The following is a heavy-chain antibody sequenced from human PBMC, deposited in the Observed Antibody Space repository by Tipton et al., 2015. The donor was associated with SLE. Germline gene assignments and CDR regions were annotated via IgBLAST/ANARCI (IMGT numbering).Heavy chain of an antibody. D-gene: IGHD2-15*01. CDR1: GFTFSTSV. V-gene: IGHV3-33*01. J-gene: IGHJ4*02. Sequence: SLRLSCAASGFTFSTSVMHWVRQAPGKGLEWVAVIWYDGSNKYYADSVKGRFIISRDNSKSTLYLQMNNVRVEDTALYYCTRGIDPGSSRISDYWGQGTMVSVSS. CDR2: IWYDGSNK. CDR3: TRGIDPGSSRISDY.